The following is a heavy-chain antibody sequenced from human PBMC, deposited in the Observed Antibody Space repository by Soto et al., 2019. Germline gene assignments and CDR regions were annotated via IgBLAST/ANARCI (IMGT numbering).Heavy chain of an antibody. CDR2: IYYTGST. D-gene: IGHD6-13*01. V-gene: IGHV4-59*02. J-gene: IGHJ4*02. Sequence: SETLSLTCTVSGDSVNNYYWSWIRQPPGKGLEWIGCIYYTGSTTYNPSLETRVTMSVDTSKNQFSLKLNSVNAADTAVYYCAKYRRTEAEGFTLDYWGRGTLVTVSS. CDR3: AKYRRTEAEGFTLDY. CDR1: GDSVNNYY.